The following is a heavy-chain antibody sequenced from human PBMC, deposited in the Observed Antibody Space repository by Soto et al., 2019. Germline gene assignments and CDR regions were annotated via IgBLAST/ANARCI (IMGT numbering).Heavy chain of an antibody. D-gene: IGHD3-16*01. V-gene: IGHV1-2*04. CDR2: INPKSGGA. CDR1: GYTFTCYY. Sequence: QVHLVQSGAEVKKPGASVKVSCKASGYTFTCYYIHWVRQAPGQGLEWMGWINPKSGGAHIAQKFEGWVTMTRDTSISTIYMELSSLRSNDTAVYYCAKDYYDGSASYGIEIWGQGTMVTVAS. J-gene: IGHJ3*02. CDR3: AKDYYDGSASYGIEI.